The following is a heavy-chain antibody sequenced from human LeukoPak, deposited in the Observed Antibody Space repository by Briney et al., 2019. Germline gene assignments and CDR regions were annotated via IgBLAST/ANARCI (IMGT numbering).Heavy chain of an antibody. D-gene: IGHD1-26*01. CDR1: GGSISSGDYY. J-gene: IGHJ4*02. V-gene: IGHV4-61*08. CDR2: IYYSGST. Sequence: PSETLSLTCTVSGGSISSGDYYWSWIRQPPGKGLEWIGYIYYSGSTNYNPSLKSRVTISVDTSKNQFSLKLSSVTAADTAVYYCARPKKGSYFTFDYWGQGTLVTVSS. CDR3: ARPKKGSYFTFDY.